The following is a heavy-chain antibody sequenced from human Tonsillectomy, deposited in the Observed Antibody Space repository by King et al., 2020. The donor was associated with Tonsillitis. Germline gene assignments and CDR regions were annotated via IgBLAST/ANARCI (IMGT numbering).Heavy chain of an antibody. J-gene: IGHJ4*02. CDR2: INHSGST. Sequence: VQLQQWGAGLLKPSETLSLTCAVYGGSFSGYYWSWIRQPPGKGLEWIGEINHSGSTNYNPSLKSRVTISVDTSKNQSSLKLSPVTAADTAVYYCAREIGFGELAMDYWGQGTLVTVSS. V-gene: IGHV4-34*01. D-gene: IGHD3-10*01. CDR1: GGSFSGYY. CDR3: AREIGFGELAMDY.